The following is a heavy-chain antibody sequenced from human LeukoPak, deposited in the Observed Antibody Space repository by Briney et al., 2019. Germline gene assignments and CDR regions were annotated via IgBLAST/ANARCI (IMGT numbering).Heavy chain of an antibody. CDR2: IIPILGIA. CDR3: AEGDGGSYPLDY. D-gene: IGHD1-26*01. Sequence: GASVKVSCKASGGTLSSYAISWVRQAPGQGLEWMGRIIPILGIANYAQKFQGRVTITADKSTSTAYMELSSLRSEDTAVYYCAEGDGGSYPLDYWGQGTLVTVSS. J-gene: IGHJ4*02. V-gene: IGHV1-69*04. CDR1: GGTLSSYA.